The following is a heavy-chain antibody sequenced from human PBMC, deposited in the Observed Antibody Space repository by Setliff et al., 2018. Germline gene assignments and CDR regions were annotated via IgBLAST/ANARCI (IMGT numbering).Heavy chain of an antibody. V-gene: IGHV4-34*01. CDR3: ASSFYDSPVFDP. Sequence: SETLSLTCAVYGGSFSAYYWIWIRQPPGKGLEWIGSIYYSGSTYYNPSLKSRVTISVDTSKNQFSLKLSSVTAADTAVYYCASSFYDSPVFDPWGQGTLVTVSS. D-gene: IGHD3-22*01. J-gene: IGHJ5*02. CDR1: GGSFSAYY. CDR2: IYYSGST.